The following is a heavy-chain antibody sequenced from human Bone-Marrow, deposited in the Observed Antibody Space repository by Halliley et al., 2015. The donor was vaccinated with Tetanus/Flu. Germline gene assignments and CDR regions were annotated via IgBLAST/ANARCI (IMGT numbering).Heavy chain of an antibody. CDR2: ISSSSSYI. CDR3: ARDLRGVGNFEY. J-gene: IGHJ4*02. Sequence: LEWVSHISSSSSYIYNADSVKGRFTISRDNAKNSLYLQMNSLRDEDTAVYYCARDLRGVGNFEYWGQGTLVTVSS. D-gene: IGHD1-26*01. V-gene: IGHV3-48*02.